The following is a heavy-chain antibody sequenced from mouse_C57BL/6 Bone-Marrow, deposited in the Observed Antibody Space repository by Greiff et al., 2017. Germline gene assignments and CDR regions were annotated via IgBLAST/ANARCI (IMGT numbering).Heavy chain of an antibody. J-gene: IGHJ2*01. Sequence: QVQLKQPGAELVKPGASVKLSCKASGYTFTSYWMHWVKQRPGRGLEWIGRIDPNSGGTKYNEKFKSKATLTVDKPSSTAYMQRSSLTSEDSAVYYCARYDGYFNFGYWGQGTTLTVSS. V-gene: IGHV1-72*01. CDR3: ARYDGYFNFGY. D-gene: IGHD2-3*01. CDR1: GYTFTSYW. CDR2: IDPNSGGT.